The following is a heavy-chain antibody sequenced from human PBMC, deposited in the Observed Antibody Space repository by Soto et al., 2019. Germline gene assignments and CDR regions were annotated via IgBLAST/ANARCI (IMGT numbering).Heavy chain of an antibody. J-gene: IGHJ6*02. CDR1: GYSFTSYW. V-gene: IGHV5-51*01. CDR2: IYPGDSDT. D-gene: IGHD6-19*01. CDR3: ARPPYISGWYGGDAYYYYGMDV. Sequence: PGESMKISCKGSGYSFTSYWIGWVRQMPGKGLEWMGIIYPGDSDTRYSPSFQGQVTISADKSISTAYLQWSSLKASDTAMYYCARPPYISGWYGGDAYYYYGMDVWGQGTTVTVSS.